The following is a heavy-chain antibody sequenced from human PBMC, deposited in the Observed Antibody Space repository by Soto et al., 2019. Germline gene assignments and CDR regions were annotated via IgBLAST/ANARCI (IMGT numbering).Heavy chain of an antibody. CDR1: GFPFNSYA. D-gene: IGHD6-19*01. CDR3: VKDGNVYRSGWYAPGVDS. Sequence: QVQLAESGGGVVQPGRSLRLSCAASGFPFNSYAMHWVRQAPGKGLEWVAVISYDGSDKYYVDSVKGRFTISRDNSTNTLYLQMDRLRVPCTGVFFCVKDGNVYRSGWYAPGVDSWVQGTLVTVTS. V-gene: IGHV3-30*18. J-gene: IGHJ4*02. CDR2: ISYDGSDK.